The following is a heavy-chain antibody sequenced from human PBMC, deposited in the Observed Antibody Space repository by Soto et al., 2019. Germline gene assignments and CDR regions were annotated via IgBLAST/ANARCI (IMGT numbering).Heavy chain of an antibody. J-gene: IGHJ6*02. CDR3: AKDLLQTTPYYDILTGYYMFYGMDV. Sequence: GGSLRLSCAASGFTFSSYAMSWVRQAPGKGLEWVSAISGSGGSTYYADSVKGRFTISRDNSKNTLYLQMNSLRAEDTAVYYCAKDLLQTTPYYDILTGYYMFYGMDVWRQGTTVTVSS. CDR2: ISGSGGST. CDR1: GFTFSSYA. V-gene: IGHV3-23*01. D-gene: IGHD3-9*01.